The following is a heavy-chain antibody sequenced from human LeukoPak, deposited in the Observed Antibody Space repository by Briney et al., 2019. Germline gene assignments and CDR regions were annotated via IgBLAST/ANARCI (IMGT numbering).Heavy chain of an antibody. CDR2: ISSSSSYI. CDR1: GFTFSTYS. CDR3: ARGEYCSSTSCSYYGMDV. Sequence: GGSLRLSCAASGFTFSTYSMNWVRQAPGKGLEWVSSISSSSSYINYADSVKGRFTISRDNARNSLYLKMNSLRDEDTAVYYCARGEYCSSTSCSYYGMDVWGQGTTVTVSS. V-gene: IGHV3-21*01. J-gene: IGHJ6*02. D-gene: IGHD2-2*01.